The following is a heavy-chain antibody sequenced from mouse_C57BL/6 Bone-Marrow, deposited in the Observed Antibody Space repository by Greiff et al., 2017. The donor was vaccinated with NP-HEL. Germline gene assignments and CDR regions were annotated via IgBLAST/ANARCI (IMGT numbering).Heavy chain of an antibody. V-gene: IGHV5-4*01. CDR2: ISDGGSYT. CDR3: ARDTTVVSH. CDR1: GFTFSSYA. D-gene: IGHD1-1*01. Sequence: EVQRVESGGGLVKPGGSLKLSCAASGFTFSSYAMSWVRQTPEKRLEWVATISDGGSYTYYPDNVKGRFTISRDNAKNNLYLQMSHLKSEDTAMYYCARDTTVVSHWGQGTTLTVSS. J-gene: IGHJ2*01.